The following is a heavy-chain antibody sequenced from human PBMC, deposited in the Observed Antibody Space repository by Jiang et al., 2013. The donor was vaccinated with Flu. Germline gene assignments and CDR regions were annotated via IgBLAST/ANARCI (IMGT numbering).Heavy chain of an antibody. J-gene: IGHJ1*01. Sequence: VQLVESGAEVKKPGASVKVSCKASGYTFTSYDINWVRQATGQGLEWMGWMNPNSGNTGYAQKFQGRVTMTRNTSISTAYMELSSLRSEDTAVYYCARGALYSSSWYWGVVYFQHWGQGTLVTVSS. CDR3: ARGALYSSSWYWGVVYFQH. CDR2: MNPNSGNT. CDR1: GYTFTSYD. D-gene: IGHD6-13*01. V-gene: IGHV1-8*01.